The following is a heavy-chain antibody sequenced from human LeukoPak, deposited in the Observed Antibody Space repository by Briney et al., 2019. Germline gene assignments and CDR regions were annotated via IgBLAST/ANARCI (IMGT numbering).Heavy chain of an antibody. V-gene: IGHV3-21*01. CDR3: ARDGPYTYGGDFDY. J-gene: IGHJ4*02. D-gene: IGHD4-23*01. CDR2: ISSSSDYI. Sequence: GGSLRLSCAASGFTFSSYSINWVRQAPGKGLEWVSSISSSSDYIYYTDSVKGRFAISRDNAKKSLYLQMNSLRAEDTAVYYCARDGPYTYGGDFDYWGQGTLVTVSS. CDR1: GFTFSSYS.